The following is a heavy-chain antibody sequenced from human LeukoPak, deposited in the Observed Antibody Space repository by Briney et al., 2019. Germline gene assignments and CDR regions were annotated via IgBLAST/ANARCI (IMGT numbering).Heavy chain of an antibody. CDR2: MSYDGTKE. Sequence: GGSLRLSCAASGFTFSRFAMHWVRQAPGKGLEWVAVMSYDGTKENYADSVKGRFTISGDNSKSTLYLQMSSLTTEDTAVYYCSRDGDVVGESFDYWGRGTLVTVSS. V-gene: IGHV3-30*15. D-gene: IGHD2-21*01. CDR1: GFTFSRFA. CDR3: SRDGDVVGESFDY. J-gene: IGHJ4*02.